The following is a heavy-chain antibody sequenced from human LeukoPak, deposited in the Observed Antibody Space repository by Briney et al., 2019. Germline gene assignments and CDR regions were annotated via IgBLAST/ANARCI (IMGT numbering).Heavy chain of an antibody. Sequence: SVTVSCKAXXGTFSXYAISWVRQAPGQGLEWMGRIIPILGIANYAQKFQGRVTITADKSTSTAYMELSSLRSEDTAVYYCASHIAAAANWFDPWGQGTLVTVSS. V-gene: IGHV1-69*10. CDR1: XGTFSXYA. CDR2: IIPILGIA. J-gene: IGHJ5*02. D-gene: IGHD6-13*01. CDR3: ASHIAAAANWFDP.